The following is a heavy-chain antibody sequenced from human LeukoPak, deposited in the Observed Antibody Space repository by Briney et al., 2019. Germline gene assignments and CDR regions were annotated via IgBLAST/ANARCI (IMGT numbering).Heavy chain of an antibody. CDR3: ARAYSSSWPYYYYYMDV. D-gene: IGHD6-13*01. J-gene: IGHJ6*03. CDR2: ISSSGSTI. Sequence: PGGSLRLSCAASGFTFSDYYMSWIRQAPGKGLEWVSYISSSGSTIYYAGSVKGRFTISRDNAKNSLYLQMNSLRAEDTAVYYCARAYSSSWPYYYYYMDVWGKGTTVTVSS. CDR1: GFTFSDYY. V-gene: IGHV3-11*04.